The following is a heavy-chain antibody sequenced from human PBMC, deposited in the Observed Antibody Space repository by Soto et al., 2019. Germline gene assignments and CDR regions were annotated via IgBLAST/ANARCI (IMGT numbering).Heavy chain of an antibody. CDR2: SNSDGRST. Sequence: GGSLRLSCAASGFTFSTYWMHWVRQAPGKGLVWVSRSNSDGRSTDHADSVKGRFTISRDNAKYTLYLQMNSLRVEDTAVYYCARETSSWSLDYWGQGMLVTV. D-gene: IGHD6-13*01. V-gene: IGHV3-74*01. CDR1: GFTFSTYW. J-gene: IGHJ4*02. CDR3: ARETSSWSLDY.